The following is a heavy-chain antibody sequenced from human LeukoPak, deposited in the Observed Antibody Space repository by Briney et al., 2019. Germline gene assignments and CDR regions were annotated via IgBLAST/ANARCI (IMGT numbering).Heavy chain of an antibody. D-gene: IGHD6-13*01. CDR2: ISYDGSNK. V-gene: IGHV3-30*04. CDR3: ARDPSRFGVAAAGIGDYYFDY. J-gene: IGHJ4*02. CDR1: GFTFSSYA. Sequence: GRSLRLSCAASGFTFSSYAMHWVRQAPGKGLEWVAVISYDGSNKYYADSVKGRFTISRDNSKNTLYLQMNSLRAEDTAVFYCARDPSRFGVAAAGIGDYYFDYWGQGTLVTVSS.